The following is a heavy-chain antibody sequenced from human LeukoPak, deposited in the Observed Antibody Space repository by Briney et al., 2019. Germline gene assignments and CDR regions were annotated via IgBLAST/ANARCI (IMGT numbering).Heavy chain of an antibody. CDR3: ARGQEDIVVVVAAHNSYYFDY. D-gene: IGHD2-15*01. V-gene: IGHV4-34*01. CDR2: T. Sequence: TNYNPSLKSRVTISVDTSKNQFSLKLSSVTAADTAVYYCARGQEDIVVVVAAHNSYYFDYWGQGTLVTVSS. J-gene: IGHJ4*02.